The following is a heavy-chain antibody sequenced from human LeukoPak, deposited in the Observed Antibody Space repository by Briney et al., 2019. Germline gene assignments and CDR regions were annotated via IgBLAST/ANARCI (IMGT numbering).Heavy chain of an antibody. Sequence: GASVKVSCKASGYTFSSYYMHWVRQAPGQGLEWMGIINPSVGGTTYAQKLQGRVTMTRDTSTSTVYMELSSLRSEDTAVYYCARGLVPATAIPGGYYGMGVGGQGTTVTVSS. CDR3: ARGLVPATAIPGGYYGMGV. J-gene: IGHJ6*02. V-gene: IGHV1-46*01. D-gene: IGHD2-2*01. CDR2: INPSVGGT. CDR1: GYTFSSYY.